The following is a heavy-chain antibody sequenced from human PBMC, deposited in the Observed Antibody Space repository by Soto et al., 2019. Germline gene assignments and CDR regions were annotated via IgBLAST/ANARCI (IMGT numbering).Heavy chain of an antibody. D-gene: IGHD3-10*01. V-gene: IGHV3-15*01. Sequence: GGSLRLSCAASGFTFSNAWMSWVRQAPGKGLEWVGRIKSKTDGGTTDYAAPVKGRFTISRDDSKNTLYLQMNSLKTEDTAVYYCTTVNVVRGVRHDYWGQGTLVTVYS. J-gene: IGHJ4*02. CDR1: GFTFSNAW. CDR3: TTVNVVRGVRHDY. CDR2: IKSKTDGGTT.